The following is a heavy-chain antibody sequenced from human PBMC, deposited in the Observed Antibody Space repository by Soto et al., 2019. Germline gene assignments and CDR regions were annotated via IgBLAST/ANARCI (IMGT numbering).Heavy chain of an antibody. D-gene: IGHD4-17*01. CDR1: GFSFSYAW. Sequence: EVQLVESGGDLVKPGGTLRLSCAASGFSFSYAWMSWVRQAPGKGLEWIGHIRSKTDGGTTDYAAPVKGRFTISRDDSTRTLYQQMMSLKTEDTAAYYCTGEGVGTVTPGDSPDYCSDGKLVNVAS. V-gene: IGHV3-15*01. CDR2: IRSKTDGGTT. J-gene: IGHJ4*01. CDR3: TGEGVGTVTPGDSPDY.